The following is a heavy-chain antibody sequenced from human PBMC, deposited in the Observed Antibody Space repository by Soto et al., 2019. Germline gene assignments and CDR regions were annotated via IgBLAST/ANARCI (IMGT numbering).Heavy chain of an antibody. CDR3: ARVSWLIAVAGGGFDY. Sequence: ASVKVSCKASGYTFTSYAMHWVRQAPGQRLEWMGWINAGNGNTKYSQKFQGRVTITRDTSASTAYMELSSLRSEDTAVYYCARVSWLIAVAGGGFDYWGQGTLVTVSS. CDR1: GYTFTSYA. V-gene: IGHV1-3*01. D-gene: IGHD6-19*01. J-gene: IGHJ4*02. CDR2: INAGNGNT.